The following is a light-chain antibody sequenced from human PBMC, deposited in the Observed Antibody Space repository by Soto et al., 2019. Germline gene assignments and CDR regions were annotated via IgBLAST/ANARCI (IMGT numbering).Light chain of an antibody. CDR3: SSYTNSSTLL. Sequence: QSVLTQPASVSGSPGQSITISCSGTSSDVGSYNYVSWYQQHPDRAPKLMIYDVSNRPSGVSNRFSGSKSGNTASLSISGLQAEEGADYYCSSYTNSSTLLFGGGTKPTVL. J-gene: IGLJ2*01. CDR1: SSDVGSYNY. V-gene: IGLV2-14*01. CDR2: DVS.